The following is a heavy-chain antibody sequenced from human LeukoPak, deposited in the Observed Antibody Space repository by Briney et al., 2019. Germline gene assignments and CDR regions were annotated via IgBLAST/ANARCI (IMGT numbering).Heavy chain of an antibody. Sequence: SETLSLTCTVSGDSISSYYWSWIRQPPGKGLDWIGYTFHSGNTNYNPSLKSRVTIPIDTSKNQFSLKLSSVTAADTAVYYCARTREGLFDYWGQGALVTVSS. J-gene: IGHJ4*02. CDR3: ARTREGLFDY. V-gene: IGHV4-59*01. D-gene: IGHD1-26*01. CDR2: TFHSGNT. CDR1: GDSISSYY.